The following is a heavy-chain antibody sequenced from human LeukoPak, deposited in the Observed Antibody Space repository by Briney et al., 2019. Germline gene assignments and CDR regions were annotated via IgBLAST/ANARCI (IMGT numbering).Heavy chain of an antibody. CDR2: ISAYNGNT. Sequence: GASVKVSCKASGYTFTSYGISWVRQAPGQGLEWMGWISAYNGNTNYAQKLQGRVTMTTDTSTSTAYMELRSLRSDDTAVYYCARDLRCSGGSCYPPLRVLDWGQGTLVTVSS. D-gene: IGHD2-15*01. V-gene: IGHV1-18*01. CDR3: ARDLRCSGGSCYPPLRVLD. J-gene: IGHJ4*02. CDR1: GYTFTSYG.